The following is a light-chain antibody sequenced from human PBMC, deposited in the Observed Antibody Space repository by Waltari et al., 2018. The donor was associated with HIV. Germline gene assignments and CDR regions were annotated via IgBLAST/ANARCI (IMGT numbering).Light chain of an antibody. V-gene: IGLV2-23*02. CDR2: EVS. Sequence: QSALTQPASVSGSPGQSITISCTGTSNDVGSYNFVSWYQQHPGKAPRLIIYEVSKRPSGGSKRFSGSKSGNTASLTISGLQAEDEADYSCCSYAGKSNTFLIFGGGTKLTVL. CDR1: SNDVGSYNF. J-gene: IGLJ2*01. CDR3: CSYAGKSNTFLI.